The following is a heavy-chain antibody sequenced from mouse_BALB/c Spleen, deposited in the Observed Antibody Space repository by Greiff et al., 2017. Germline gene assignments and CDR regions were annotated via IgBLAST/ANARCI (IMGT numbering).Heavy chain of an antibody. Sequence: VQLQQSGAELVRPGASVKLSCKASGFNFKDYYMHWVKQRPEQGLEWIGWIDPANGNTIYDPKFQGKASITVDTSSNTAYLQLSSLTSEDAAVYCGTGGVPLYFDDWGQGTTLTVSS. CDR3: TGGVPLYFDD. V-gene: IGHV14-1*02. J-gene: IGHJ2*01. CDR2: IDPANGNT. CDR1: GFNFKDYY. D-gene: IGHD2-14*01.